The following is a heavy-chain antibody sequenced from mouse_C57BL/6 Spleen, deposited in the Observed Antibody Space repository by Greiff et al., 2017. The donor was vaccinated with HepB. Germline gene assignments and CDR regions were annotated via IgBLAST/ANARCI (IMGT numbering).Heavy chain of an antibody. D-gene: IGHD2-3*01. Sequence: DVQLVESGGGLVKPGGSLKLSCAASGFTFSDDGMHWVRQAPEKGLEWVAYISSGSSTIYYADTVKGRFTISRDNAKNTLFLQMTSLRSEDTAMYYCARKPDGYPFAYWGQGTLVTVSA. CDR1: GFTFSDDG. CDR2: ISSGSSTI. CDR3: ARKPDGYPFAY. V-gene: IGHV5-17*01. J-gene: IGHJ3*01.